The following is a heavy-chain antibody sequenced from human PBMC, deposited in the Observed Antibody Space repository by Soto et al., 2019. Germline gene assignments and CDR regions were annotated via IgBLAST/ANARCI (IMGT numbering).Heavy chain of an antibody. CDR3: AKGLDYGDYGDGFDY. J-gene: IGHJ4*02. CDR2: ISGSGGST. CDR1: GFTFSSYA. D-gene: IGHD4-17*01. V-gene: IGHV3-23*01. Sequence: GGSLRLSCAASGFTFSSYAMSWVRQAPGKGLEWVSAISGSGGSTYYADSVKGRFTISRDNSKNTLYLQMNSLRAEDTAVYYCAKGLDYGDYGDGFDYWGQGTLVTVSS.